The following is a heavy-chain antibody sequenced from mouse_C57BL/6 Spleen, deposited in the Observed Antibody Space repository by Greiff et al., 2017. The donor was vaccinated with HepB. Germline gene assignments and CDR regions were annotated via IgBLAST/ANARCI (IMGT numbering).Heavy chain of an antibody. CDR2: ISDGGSYT. CDR3: ARTYGSSYGWYFDV. Sequence: DVHLVESGGGLVKPGGSLKLSCAASGFTFSSYAMSWVRQTPEKRLEWVATISDGGSYTYYPDNVKGRFTISRDNAKNNLYLQMSHLKSEDTAMYYCARTYGSSYGWYFDVWGTGTTVTVSS. J-gene: IGHJ1*03. D-gene: IGHD1-1*01. CDR1: GFTFSSYA. V-gene: IGHV5-4*01.